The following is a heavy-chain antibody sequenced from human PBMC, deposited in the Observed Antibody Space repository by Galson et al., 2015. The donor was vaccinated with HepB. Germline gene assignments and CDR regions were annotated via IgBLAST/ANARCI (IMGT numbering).Heavy chain of an antibody. CDR2: IYYSGST. D-gene: IGHD2-15*01. CDR1: GGSISSYY. V-gene: IGHV4-59*01. CDR3: ARGDCSGGSCYWFDP. J-gene: IGHJ5*02. Sequence: LSLTCTVSGGSISSYYWSWIRQPPGKGLEWIGYIYYSGSTNYNPSLKSRVTISVDTSKNQFSLKLSSVTAADTAVYYCARGDCSGGSCYWFDPWGQGTLVTVSS.